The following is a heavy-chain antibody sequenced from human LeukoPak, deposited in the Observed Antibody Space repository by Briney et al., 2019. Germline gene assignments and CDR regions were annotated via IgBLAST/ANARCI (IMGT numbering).Heavy chain of an antibody. J-gene: IGHJ4*02. Sequence: TGGSLRLSCAASGFTFSSYSMNWVRQAPGKGLEWVSSISSSSSYIYYADSVKGRFTISRDNAKNSLYLQMNSLRAEDTAVYYCAKSRRYFDWLLGDYFDYWGQGTLVTVSS. CDR3: AKSRRYFDWLLGDYFDY. CDR2: ISSSSSYI. D-gene: IGHD3-9*01. V-gene: IGHV3-21*04. CDR1: GFTFSSYS.